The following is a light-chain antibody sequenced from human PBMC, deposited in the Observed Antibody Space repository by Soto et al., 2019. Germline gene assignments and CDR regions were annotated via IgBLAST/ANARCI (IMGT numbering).Light chain of an antibody. CDR2: AAS. J-gene: IGKJ3*01. Sequence: EIVVTQSPGILSVSPGDRATLSCRASQSVGRNLAWYQQKPGQAPTLLIYAASTRATGLPTRFAGSGSGTDFTLTSSILQSDYVAVYYRQEYSKWPLFTFGHGTRVDIK. CDR3: QEYSKWPLFT. CDR1: QSVGRN. V-gene: IGKV3-15*01.